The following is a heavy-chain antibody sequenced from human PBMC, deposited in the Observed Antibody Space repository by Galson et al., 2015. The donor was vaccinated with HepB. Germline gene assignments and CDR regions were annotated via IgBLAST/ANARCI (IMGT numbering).Heavy chain of an antibody. J-gene: IGHJ4*02. CDR1: GYSFTDYW. D-gene: IGHD3-10*01. CDR2: IYPGDSDT. V-gene: IGHV5-51*01. CDR3: ARCYGSGSYYVFVY. Sequence: QSGAEVKKPGESLKISCKGSGYSFTDYWVGWVRQMPGQGLEWMGMIYPGDSDTRYSPSFQGQVTISADKSSSTAYLQWSSLQASDTAMYYCARCYGSGSYYVFVYWGQGTLATVSS.